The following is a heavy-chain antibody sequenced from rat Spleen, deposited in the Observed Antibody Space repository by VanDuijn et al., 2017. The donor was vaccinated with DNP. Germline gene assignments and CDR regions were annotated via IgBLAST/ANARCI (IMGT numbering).Heavy chain of an antibody. D-gene: IGHD1-10*01. CDR2: IRTSGGSN. V-gene: IGHV5-25*01. Sequence: EVQLVESGGGLVQPGSFLKLSCAASGFTFSNYDMAWVRQAPTTGLEWVASIRTSGGSNYYRDSVKGRFTVSRDNAKSTLYLQMDSLRSEDTATYYCARQDNSYWYFDFWGPGTMVTVSS. CDR3: ARQDNSYWYFDF. J-gene: IGHJ1*01. CDR1: GFTFSNYD.